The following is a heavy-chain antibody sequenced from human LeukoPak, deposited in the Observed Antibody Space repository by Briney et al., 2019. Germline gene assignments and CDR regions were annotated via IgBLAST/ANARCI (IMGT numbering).Heavy chain of an antibody. CDR1: GFTFSSYG. Sequence: GGSLRLSCAASGFTFSSYGMHWVRQAPGKGLEWVAVISYDGSNKYYADSVKGRFTISRDNSKNTLYLQMNSLRAEDTAVYYCAKDQRWDGVAGTTYWGQGTLVTVSS. CDR2: ISYDGSNK. CDR3: AKDQRWDGVAGTTY. V-gene: IGHV3-30*18. J-gene: IGHJ4*02. D-gene: IGHD6-19*01.